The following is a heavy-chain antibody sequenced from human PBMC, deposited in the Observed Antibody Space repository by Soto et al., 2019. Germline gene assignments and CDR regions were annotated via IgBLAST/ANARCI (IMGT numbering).Heavy chain of an antibody. CDR1: GFTFSSYW. Sequence: EVQLVESGGGLVQPGGSLRLSCAASGFTFSSYWMSWVRQAPGKGLEWVANIKQDGSEKYYVDSVKGRFTISRDNAKNSLYLQMNSLRAEDTAVYYCAREKGFGELLINYWGQGTLVTVSS. V-gene: IGHV3-7*01. J-gene: IGHJ4*02. D-gene: IGHD3-10*01. CDR3: AREKGFGELLINY. CDR2: IKQDGSEK.